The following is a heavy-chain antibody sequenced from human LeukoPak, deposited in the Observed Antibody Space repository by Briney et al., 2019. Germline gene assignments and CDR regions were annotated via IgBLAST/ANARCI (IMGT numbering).Heavy chain of an antibody. Sequence: PGGSLRLSCAASGFTFNNYAMSWFRQAPGKGLEWVSGISGSGGSRHYADSVKGRFTISRDNSKNTLDLQMNSLRAEDTAVYYCAKGKGIGFDYWGQGTLVTVSS. CDR2: ISGSGGSR. D-gene: IGHD2-21*01. CDR1: GFTFNNYA. V-gene: IGHV3-23*01. CDR3: AKGKGIGFDY. J-gene: IGHJ4*02.